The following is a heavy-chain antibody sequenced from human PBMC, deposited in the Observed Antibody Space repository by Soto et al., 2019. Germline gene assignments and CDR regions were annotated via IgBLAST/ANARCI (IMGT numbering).Heavy chain of an antibody. CDR2: ISAYNGNT. D-gene: IGHD2-15*01. J-gene: IGHJ4*02. V-gene: IGHV1-18*01. CDR1: GYTFTSYG. Sequence: GASVKVSCKASGYTFTSYGISRVRQAPGKGLEWMGWISAYNGNTNYAQKLQGRVTMTTDTSTSTAYMELRSLRSDDTAVYYCARDNCSGGSCYLDYWGQGTLVTVSS. CDR3: ARDNCSGGSCYLDY.